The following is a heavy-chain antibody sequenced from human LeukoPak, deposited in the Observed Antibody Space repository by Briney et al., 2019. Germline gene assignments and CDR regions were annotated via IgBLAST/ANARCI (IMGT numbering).Heavy chain of an antibody. V-gene: IGHV3-21*01. CDR3: ARDRPSGSYYGGFDY. CDR2: ISSSSSYI. D-gene: IGHD1-26*01. Sequence: GGSLRLSCAASGFTFSSYSMTWVRQAPGKGLEWVSSISSSSSYIYYADSVKGRFTISRDNAKNSLYLQMNSLRAEDTAVYYCARDRPSGSYYGGFDYWGQGTLVTVSS. CDR1: GFTFSSYS. J-gene: IGHJ4*02.